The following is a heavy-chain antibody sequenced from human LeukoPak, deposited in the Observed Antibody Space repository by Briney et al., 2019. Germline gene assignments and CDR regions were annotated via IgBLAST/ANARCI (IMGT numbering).Heavy chain of an antibody. D-gene: IGHD5-12*01. CDR3: ARGGGYSGYDLYYFGY. CDR1: GGSISSGSYY. Sequence: PSETLSLTCTVSGGSISSGSYYWSWIRQPAGKGLEWIGRIYTSGSTNYNPSLKSRVTISVDTSKNQFSLKLSSVTAADTAVYYCARGGGYSGYDLYYFGYWGQGTLVTVSS. CDR2: IYTSGST. J-gene: IGHJ4*02. V-gene: IGHV4-61*02.